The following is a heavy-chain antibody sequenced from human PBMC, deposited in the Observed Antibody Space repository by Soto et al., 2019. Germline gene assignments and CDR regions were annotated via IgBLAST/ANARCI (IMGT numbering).Heavy chain of an antibody. J-gene: IGHJ6*03. V-gene: IGHV4-39*01. D-gene: IGHD7-27*01. CDR2: IYYSGST. CDR1: GGSISSSSYY. CDR3: ARTPHWGNYYYYMDV. Sequence: PSETLSLTCTVSGGSISSSSYYWGWIRQPPGKGLEWIGSIYYSGSTYYNPSLKSRVTISVDTSKNQFSLKLSSVTAADTAVYYCARTPHWGNYYYYMDVWGKGTTVTVSS.